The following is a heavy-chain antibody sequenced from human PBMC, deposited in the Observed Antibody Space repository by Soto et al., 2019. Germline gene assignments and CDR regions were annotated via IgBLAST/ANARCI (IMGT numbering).Heavy chain of an antibody. V-gene: IGHV1-69*06. CDR3: ARAASYSSSSDYYYYGMDV. J-gene: IGHJ6*02. CDR1: GGTFSSYA. D-gene: IGHD6-6*01. CDR2: IIPIFGTA. Sequence: QVQLVQSGAEVKKPGSSVKVSCKASGGTFSSYAISWVRQAPGKGLEWMGGIIPIFGTANYAQKFQGRVTITADKSTSTAYMELSSLRSEDTAVYYCARAASYSSSSDYYYYGMDVWGQGTTVTVSS.